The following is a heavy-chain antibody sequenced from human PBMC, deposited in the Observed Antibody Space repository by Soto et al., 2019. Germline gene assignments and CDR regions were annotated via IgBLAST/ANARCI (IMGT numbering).Heavy chain of an antibody. CDR1: GFTFSRYS. D-gene: IGHD2-2*01. J-gene: IGHJ4*02. CDR2: ISSSSSLI. CDR3: ARDGLGYCTSTSCYDY. Sequence: GGSLRLSCAASGFTFSRYSMNWVRQAPGEGLEWVSYISSSSSLIYYADSVKGRFTISRDNAEDSPYLQMNSLRAEDTAVYYCARDGLGYCTSTSCYDYWGQGTLVTVSS. V-gene: IGHV3-48*01.